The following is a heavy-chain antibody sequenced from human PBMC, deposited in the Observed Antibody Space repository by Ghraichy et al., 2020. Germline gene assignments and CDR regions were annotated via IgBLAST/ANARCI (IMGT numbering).Heavy chain of an antibody. CDR2: INHSGST. V-gene: IGHV4-34*01. CDR3: ARDHYYDSSGYQAEAFDI. Sequence: SQTLSLTCAVYGGSFSGYYWSWIRQPPGKGLEWIGEINHSGSTNYNPSLKSRVTISVDTSKNQFSLKLSSVTAADTAVYYCARDHYYDSSGYQAEAFDIWGHGTMVTVSS. J-gene: IGHJ3*02. CDR1: GGSFSGYY. D-gene: IGHD3-22*01.